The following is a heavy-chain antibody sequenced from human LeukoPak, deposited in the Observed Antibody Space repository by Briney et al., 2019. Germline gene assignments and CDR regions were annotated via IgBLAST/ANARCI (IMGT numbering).Heavy chain of an antibody. CDR2: IYYSGST. V-gene: IGHV4-59*01. CDR3: ARGSVRGVIRSALDP. Sequence: SETLSLTCTVSGGSISSYYWSWIRQPPGKGLEWIGYIYYSGSTNYNPSLKSRVTISVDTSKNQFSLKLSSVTAADTAVYYCARGSVRGVIRSALDPRGQGTLVTVSS. J-gene: IGHJ5*02. D-gene: IGHD3-10*01. CDR1: GGSISSYY.